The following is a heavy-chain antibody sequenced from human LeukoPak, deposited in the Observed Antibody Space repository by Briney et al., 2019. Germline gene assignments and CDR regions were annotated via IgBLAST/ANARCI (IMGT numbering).Heavy chain of an antibody. CDR1: GGSISSSSYY. D-gene: IGHD5-18*01. CDR3: ARLGTAMVTLYYMDV. J-gene: IGHJ6*03. CDR2: IYYSGST. Sequence: SETLSLTCTVSGGSISSSSYYWGWIRQPPGKGLEWIGSIYYSGSTYYNPSLKSRVTISVDTSKNQFSLKLSSVTAADTAVYYCARLGTAMVTLYYMDVWGKGTTVTVSS. V-gene: IGHV4-39*07.